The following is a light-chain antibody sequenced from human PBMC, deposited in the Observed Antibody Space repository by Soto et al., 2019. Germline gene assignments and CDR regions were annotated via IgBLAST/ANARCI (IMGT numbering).Light chain of an antibody. J-gene: IGLJ2*01. CDR1: SSDVGGYNY. V-gene: IGLV2-14*01. CDR3: SSYTSRSTLV. CDR2: DVS. Sequence: QSALTQPASVSGSPGQSITISCTGTSSDVGGYNYVSWYQQHPGKAPKLMIYDVSDRPSGVSSRFSGSKSGNTASLTISGLQAEDEADYYCSSYTSRSTLVFGVGTKVTVL.